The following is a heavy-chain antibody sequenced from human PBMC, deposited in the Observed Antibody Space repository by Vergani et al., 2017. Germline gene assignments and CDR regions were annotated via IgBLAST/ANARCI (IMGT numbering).Heavy chain of an antibody. Sequence: QVQLVESGGGVVQPGGSLRLSCAASGFTFSSYGMHWVRQAPGKGLEWVAFIRYDGSNKYYADSVKGRFTISRDNSKNTLYLQMNSLRADDTAVYYCAKDPSSTSSLPEYGMDVWGQGTTVTVSS. J-gene: IGHJ6*02. CDR1: GFTFSSYG. CDR2: IRYDGSNK. CDR3: AKDPSSTSSLPEYGMDV. V-gene: IGHV3-30*02. D-gene: IGHD2-2*01.